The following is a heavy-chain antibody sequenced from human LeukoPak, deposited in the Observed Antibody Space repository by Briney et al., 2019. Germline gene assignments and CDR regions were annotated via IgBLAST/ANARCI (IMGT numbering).Heavy chain of an antibody. CDR1: GFTFSSYS. J-gene: IGHJ6*02. Sequence: TGGSLRLSCAASGFTFSSYSMNWVRQAPGKGLEWVSSISSSSSYIYYGDSVKGRFTISRDNAKDSLYLQMNSLRAEDTAVYYCARDAYGDDESGYYYYGMDVWGRGTTVTVSS. V-gene: IGHV3-21*01. CDR3: ARDAYGDDESGYYYYGMDV. D-gene: IGHD4-17*01. CDR2: ISSSSSYI.